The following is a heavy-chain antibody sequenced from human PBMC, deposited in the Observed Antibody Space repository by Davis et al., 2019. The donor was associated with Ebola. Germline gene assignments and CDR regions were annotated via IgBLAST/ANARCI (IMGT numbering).Heavy chain of an antibody. D-gene: IGHD4-17*01. J-gene: IGHJ5*02. CDR3: ASVSEIYGDYVASWFDP. CDR2: IYHSGST. V-gene: IGHV4-39*07. CDR1: GGSISSSSYY. Sequence: SETLSLTCTVSGGSISSSSYYWGWIRQPPGKGLEWIGEIYHSGSTNYNPSLKSRVTISVDKSKNQFSLKLSSVTAADTAVYYCASVSEIYGDYVASWFDPWGQGTLVTVSS.